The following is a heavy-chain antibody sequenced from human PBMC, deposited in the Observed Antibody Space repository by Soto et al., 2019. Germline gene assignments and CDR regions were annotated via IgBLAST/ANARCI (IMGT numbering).Heavy chain of an antibody. CDR1: GGSISRVGYH. CDR3: ASYQQSYAFDI. Sequence: TSETIPLPCTVSGGSISRVGYHWSWIRQHPGKGLEWIGYIFYSGSTYYNPSLKSRVTISVDTSKNQFSLKLSSVTAADTAVYYCASYQQSYAFDIWGQGTMVT. D-gene: IGHD2-2*01. CDR2: IFYSGST. V-gene: IGHV4-31*03. J-gene: IGHJ3*02.